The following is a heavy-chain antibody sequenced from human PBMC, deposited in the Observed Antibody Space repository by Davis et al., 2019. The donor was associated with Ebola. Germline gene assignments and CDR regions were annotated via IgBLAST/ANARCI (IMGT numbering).Heavy chain of an antibody. CDR3: ARADGSGIYRSLFDY. V-gene: IGHV3-33*01. Sequence: GESLKISCAASGFTFSSYGMHWVRQAPGKGLEWVAVIWYDGSNKYYADSVKGRFTISRDNSKNTLYLQMNSLRAEDTAVYYCARADGSGIYRSLFDYWGQGTLVTVSS. CDR2: IWYDGSNK. CDR1: GFTFSSYG. D-gene: IGHD3-10*01. J-gene: IGHJ4*02.